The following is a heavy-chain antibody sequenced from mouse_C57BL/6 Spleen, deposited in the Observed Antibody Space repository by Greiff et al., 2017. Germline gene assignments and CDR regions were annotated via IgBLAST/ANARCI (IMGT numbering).Heavy chain of an antibody. CDR1: GYTFTSYG. Sequence: VKLQESGAELARPGASVKLSCKASGYTFTSYGISWVKQRTGQGLEWIGEIYPRSGNTYYNEKFKGKATLTADKSSSTAYMELRSLTSEDSAVYFCARETTVVAGGMDYWGQGTSVTVSS. CDR2: IYPRSGNT. D-gene: IGHD1-1*01. V-gene: IGHV1-81*01. J-gene: IGHJ4*01. CDR3: ARETTVVAGGMDY.